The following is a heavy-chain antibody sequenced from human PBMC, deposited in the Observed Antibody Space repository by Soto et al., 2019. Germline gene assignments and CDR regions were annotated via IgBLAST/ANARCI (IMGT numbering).Heavy chain of an antibody. CDR3: ARDRGGYDDDAFDI. V-gene: IGHV3-74*01. Sequence: GGSLRLSCAASGFTFSSYWMHWVRQAPGKGLVWVSRINSDGSSTSYADSVKGRFTISRGNAKNTLYLQMNSLRAEDTAVYYCARDRGGYDDDAFDIWGQGTMVTVSS. CDR2: INSDGSST. J-gene: IGHJ3*02. CDR1: GFTFSSYW. D-gene: IGHD5-12*01.